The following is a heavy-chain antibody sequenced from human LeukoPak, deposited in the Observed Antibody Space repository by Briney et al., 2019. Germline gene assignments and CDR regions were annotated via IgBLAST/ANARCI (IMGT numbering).Heavy chain of an antibody. CDR3: AVNFWSGYYPYYYGMDV. V-gene: IGHV1-18*01. J-gene: IGHJ6*02. D-gene: IGHD3-3*01. CDR2: ISSYNGNT. CDR1: GYTFTSYG. Sequence: ASVKVSCKASGYTFTSYGISWVRQAPGQGLEWMGWISSYNGNTNYAQKLQGRVTMTTDTSTSTAYMELRSLRSDDTAVYYCAVNFWSGYYPYYYGMDVWGQGTTVTVSS.